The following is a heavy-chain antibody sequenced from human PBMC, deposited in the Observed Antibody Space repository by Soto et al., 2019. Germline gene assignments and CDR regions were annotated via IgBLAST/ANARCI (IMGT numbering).Heavy chain of an antibody. V-gene: IGHV1-2*02. D-gene: IGHD5-12*01. CDR3: ARDIVATIGSDFDY. Sequence: ASVKVSCKASGYTFTGYYMHWVRQAPGQGLEWMGWINPNSGGTNYAQKFQGRVTMTRDTSISTAYMELSRLRSDDTAVYYCARDIVATIGSDFDYWGQGTLVTVPS. CDR2: INPNSGGT. J-gene: IGHJ4*02. CDR1: GYTFTGYY.